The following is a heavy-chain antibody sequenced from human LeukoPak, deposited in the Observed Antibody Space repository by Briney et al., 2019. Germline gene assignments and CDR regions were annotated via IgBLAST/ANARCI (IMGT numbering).Heavy chain of an antibody. CDR3: ARLPRENYDYPFRFDY. J-gene: IGHJ4*02. Sequence: GESLTISCKASGYIFNTYWIGWLRQMPGKGLEWMARIDPSDSYTNYSPSFKGHVTVSADKSISTAFLQWSSLQASDTATYYCARLPRENYDYPFRFDYWGQGTLVTVSS. CDR1: GYIFNTYW. V-gene: IGHV5-10-1*01. CDR2: IDPSDSYT. D-gene: IGHD3-22*01.